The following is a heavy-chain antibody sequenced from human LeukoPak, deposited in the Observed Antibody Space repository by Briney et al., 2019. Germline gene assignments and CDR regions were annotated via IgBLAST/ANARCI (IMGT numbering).Heavy chain of an antibody. CDR1: GDTFSSFH. V-gene: IGHV1-46*01. CDR3: AREPTAGSCYFDY. Sequence: GASVKVSCKASGDTFSSFHIHWVRQAPGQGLEWMGLINPSGGTSHSNTIQGRVTLTRDTFTSTLYMELNSLRSEDTAVYYCAREPTAGSCYFDYWGQGTLVTVSS. J-gene: IGHJ4*02. CDR2: INPSGGT. D-gene: IGHD3-10*01.